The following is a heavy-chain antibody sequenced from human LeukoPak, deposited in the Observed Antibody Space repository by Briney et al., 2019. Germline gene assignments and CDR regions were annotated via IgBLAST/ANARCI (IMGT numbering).Heavy chain of an antibody. CDR1: GFTFSSYG. CDR2: IWYDGSNK. V-gene: IGHV3-30*19. D-gene: IGHD4-23*01. Sequence: PGGSLRLSCAASGFTFSSYGMHWVRQAPGKGLEWVAVIWYDGSNKYYADSVKGRFTISRDNSKNTLYLQMNSLRAEDTAVYYCARDYLRWQVDYWGQGTLVTVSS. J-gene: IGHJ4*02. CDR3: ARDYLRWQVDY.